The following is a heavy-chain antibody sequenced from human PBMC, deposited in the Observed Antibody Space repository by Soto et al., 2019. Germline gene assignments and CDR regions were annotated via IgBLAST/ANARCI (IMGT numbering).Heavy chain of an antibody. J-gene: IGHJ6*02. V-gene: IGHV1-69*06. CDR2: IIPIFGTA. CDR3: AREGYYGSGSLGFYYGMDV. Sequence: QVQLVQSGAEEKKPGSSVKVSCKASGGTFSSYAISWVRQAPGQGLEWMGGIIPIFGTANYAQKFQGRVTITADKSTSTAYMELSSLRSEDTALYYCAREGYYGSGSLGFYYGMDVWGQGTTVTVSS. CDR1: GGTFSSYA. D-gene: IGHD3-10*01.